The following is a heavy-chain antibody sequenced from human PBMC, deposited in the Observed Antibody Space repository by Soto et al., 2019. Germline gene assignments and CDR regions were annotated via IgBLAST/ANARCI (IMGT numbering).Heavy chain of an antibody. V-gene: IGHV4-39*01. J-gene: IGHJ4*02. CDR2: IYYSGST. CDR1: GGSISSSSYY. Sequence: QLQLQESGPGLVKPSETLSLTCTVSGGSISSSSYYWGWIHQPPGKGLEWIGSIYYSGSTYYNPSLKSRVTISVDTSKNQFSLKLSSVTAADTAVYYCAILKTTVEKDYWGQGTLVTVSS. D-gene: IGHD4-17*01. CDR3: AILKTTVEKDY.